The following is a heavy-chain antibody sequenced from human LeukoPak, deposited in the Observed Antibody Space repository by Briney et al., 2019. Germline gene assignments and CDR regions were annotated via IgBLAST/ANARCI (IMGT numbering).Heavy chain of an antibody. V-gene: IGHV4-38-2*02. CDR2: IYHTGTT. CDR3: AGTLRGSSWSWFDP. CDR1: GYSISSGYY. Sequence: SETLSLTCTVSGYSISSGYYSGWIRQPPGRGLEWIGNIYHTGTTYYNPSLKSRVTISVDTSKNQFSLKLSSVTAADTAVYYCAGTLRGSSWSWFDPWGQGTLVTVSS. D-gene: IGHD6-13*01. J-gene: IGHJ5*02.